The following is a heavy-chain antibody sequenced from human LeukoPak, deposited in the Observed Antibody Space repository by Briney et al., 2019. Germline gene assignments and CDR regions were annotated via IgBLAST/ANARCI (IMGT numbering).Heavy chain of an antibody. J-gene: IGHJ4*02. CDR1: QFIFSNYA. CDR3: AKGGRHIPAAYDY. Sequence: AGGSLRLSCAASQFIFSNYAMSWVRQAPGKGLEWVSTISGSGGSTYYADSVKGRFTISRDNSKNTLSLQMESLRAGDTAVYFCAKGGRHIPAAYDYWGQGALVTVSS. V-gene: IGHV3-23*01. CDR2: ISGSGGST. D-gene: IGHD6-13*01.